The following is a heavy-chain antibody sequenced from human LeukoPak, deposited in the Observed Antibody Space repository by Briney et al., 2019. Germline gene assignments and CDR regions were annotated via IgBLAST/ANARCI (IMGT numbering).Heavy chain of an antibody. CDR1: GYTFTSYA. J-gene: IGHJ4*02. V-gene: IGHV7-4-1*02. D-gene: IGHD1-26*01. Sequence: ASVKVSCKASGYTFTSYAMNWVRQAPGQGLEWMGWINTNTGNPTYAQGFTGRFVFFLDTSVSTAYLQISSLKAEDTAVYYRARGRSGSSLINFEDYWGQGTLVTVSS. CDR3: ARGRSGSSLINFEDY. CDR2: INTNTGNP.